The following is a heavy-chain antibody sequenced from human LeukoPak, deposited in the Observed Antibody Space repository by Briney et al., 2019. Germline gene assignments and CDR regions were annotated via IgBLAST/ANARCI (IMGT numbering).Heavy chain of an antibody. Sequence: SETLSLTCTVSGGSISSSSYYWGWIRQPPGKGLEWIGSIYYSGSTYYNPSLKSRVTISVDTSKNQFSLKLSSVTAADTAVYYCARQVAPKFCSSTSCHVNVVGYWGQGTLVTVSS. CDR2: IYYSGST. CDR3: ARQVAPKFCSSTSCHVNVVGY. V-gene: IGHV4-39*01. J-gene: IGHJ4*02. CDR1: GGSISSSSYY. D-gene: IGHD2-2*01.